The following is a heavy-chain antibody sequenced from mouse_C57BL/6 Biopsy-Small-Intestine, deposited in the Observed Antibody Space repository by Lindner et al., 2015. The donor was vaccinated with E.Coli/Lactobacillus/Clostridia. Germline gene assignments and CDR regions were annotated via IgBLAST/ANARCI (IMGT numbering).Heavy chain of an antibody. D-gene: IGHD1-1*01. J-gene: IGHJ1*01. Sequence: SVKVSCKASGGTFSSYAISWVRQAPGQGLEWMGGIIPIFGTANYAQKFQGRVTITADESTSTAYMEPSSLRSEDTAVYYCARVEQLVREYYYGMDVWGQGTTVTASS. CDR1: GGTFSSYA. CDR2: IIPIFGTA. CDR3: ARVEQLVREYYYGMDV. V-gene: IGHV1-81*01.